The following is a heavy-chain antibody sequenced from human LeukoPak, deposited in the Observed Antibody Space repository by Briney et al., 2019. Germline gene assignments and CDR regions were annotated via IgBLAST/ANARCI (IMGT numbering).Heavy chain of an antibody. D-gene: IGHD6-6*01. J-gene: IGHJ5*02. V-gene: IGHV4-61*02. CDR2: IYTSGST. Sequence: SETLSLTCTVSGGSISSGSYYWSWIRQPAGKGLEWIGRIYTSGSTNYNPSLKSRVTISVDTSKNQFSLKLSSVTAADTAVYYCARAGIAARQSWFDPWGQGTLVTVSS. CDR1: GGSISSGSYY. CDR3: ARAGIAARQSWFDP.